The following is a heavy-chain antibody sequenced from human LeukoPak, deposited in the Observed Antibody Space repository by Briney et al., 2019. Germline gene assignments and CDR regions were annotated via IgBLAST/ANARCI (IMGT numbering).Heavy chain of an antibody. D-gene: IGHD3-10*01. J-gene: IGHJ4*02. CDR1: GFTFSSYA. CDR2: ISGSGGST. V-gene: IGHV3-23*01. CDR3: AKGEGLLIGYYFDY. Sequence: PGGSLRLSCAASGFTFSSYAVSWVRQAPGKGLEWVSAISGSGGSTYYADSVKGRFTISRDNSKNTLYLQMNSLRAEDTAVYYCAKGEGLLIGYYFDYWGQGTLVTVSS.